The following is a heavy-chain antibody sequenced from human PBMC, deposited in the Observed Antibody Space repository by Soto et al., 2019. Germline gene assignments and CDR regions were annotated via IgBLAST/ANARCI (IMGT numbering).Heavy chain of an antibody. CDR2: IIPIFGTA. V-gene: IGHV1-69*13. J-gene: IGHJ6*02. CDR3: ASITVVVPAAIVRNYYYYYGMDV. D-gene: IGHD2-2*01. CDR1: GGTFSSYA. Sequence: SVKVSCKASGGTFSSYAISWVRQAPGQGLEWMGGIIPIFGTANYAQKFQGRVTITADESTSTAYMELSSLRSEDTAVYYCASITVVVPAAIVRNYYYYYGMDVWGQRTTVIVS.